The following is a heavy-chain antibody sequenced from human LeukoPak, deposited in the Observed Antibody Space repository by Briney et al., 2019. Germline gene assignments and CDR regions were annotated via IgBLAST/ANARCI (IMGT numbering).Heavy chain of an antibody. J-gene: IGHJ4*02. V-gene: IGHV3-21*01. CDR3: ARDVFNGSSWYYFDY. CDR2: ISSSSIYI. D-gene: IGHD6-13*01. CDR1: GFTFSSYS. Sequence: PGGSLRLSCAASGFTFSSYSMNWVRQALGKGLEWVSSISSSSIYIYYADSVKGRFTISRDNAKNSLYLQMNSLRAEDTAVYYCARDVFNGSSWYYFDYWGQGTLVTVSS.